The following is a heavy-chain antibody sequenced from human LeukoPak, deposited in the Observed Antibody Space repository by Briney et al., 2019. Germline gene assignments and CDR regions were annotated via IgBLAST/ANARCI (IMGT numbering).Heavy chain of an antibody. CDR3: ARTHSQGYNYGMDV. D-gene: IGHD4-11*01. J-gene: IGHJ6*02. CDR2: ISSSGDRT. V-gene: IGHV3-64*01. CDR1: GFTFYNFP. Sequence: GGSLRLSCAASGFTFYNFPMSWVRQAPGKGLEYVSGISSSGDRTYNAYSVKGRFTISRDNSKNTLYLQMGSLRAEDMAVYYCARTHSQGYNYGMDVWGQGTTVTVSS.